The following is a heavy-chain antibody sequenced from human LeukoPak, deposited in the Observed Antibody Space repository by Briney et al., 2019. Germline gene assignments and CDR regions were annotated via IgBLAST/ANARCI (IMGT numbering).Heavy chain of an antibody. CDR3: ARFVYTSGWYPDY. J-gene: IGHJ4*02. D-gene: IGHD6-19*01. Sequence: GASVKVSCKASGYTFTSYGISWVRQATGQGLEWMGWISGYNGNTNYAQKFQGRVTMTTDTSTTTAYMELRSLRSDDTAIYYCARFVYTSGWYPDYWGQGTLVTVSS. CDR2: ISGYNGNT. CDR1: GYTFTSYG. V-gene: IGHV1-18*04.